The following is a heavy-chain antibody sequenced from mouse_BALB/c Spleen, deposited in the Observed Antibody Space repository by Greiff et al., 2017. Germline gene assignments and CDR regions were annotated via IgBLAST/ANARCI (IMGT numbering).Heavy chain of an antibody. V-gene: IGHV1S41*01. CDR3: ASESEVPYFDY. D-gene: IGHD2-14*01. CDR1: GFTFTSYW. J-gene: IGHJ2*01. CDR2: IAPGGGST. Sequence: DLVTPGHSLTLSCTASGFTFTSYWINWIKQRPGQGLEWLGRIAPGGGSTYQNEMFTGKATLTVDTSSSTAYILLSMLSSEDSAVYFCASESEVPYFDYWGQGTTLTVSS.